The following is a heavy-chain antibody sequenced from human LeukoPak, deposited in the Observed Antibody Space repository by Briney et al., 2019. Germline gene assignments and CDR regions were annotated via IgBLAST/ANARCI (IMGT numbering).Heavy chain of an antibody. CDR3: ARHVYDSSGYYGPYFDY. CDR1: GYSISSGYY. V-gene: IGHV4-38-2*02. CDR2: IYHSGST. Sequence: PSETLSLTCTVSGYSISSGYYWGWIRQPPGKGLEWIGSIYHSGSTYYNPSLKSRVTISVDTSKNQFSLKLSSVTAADTAVYYCARHVYDSSGYYGPYFDYWGQGTLVTVSS. J-gene: IGHJ4*02. D-gene: IGHD3-22*01.